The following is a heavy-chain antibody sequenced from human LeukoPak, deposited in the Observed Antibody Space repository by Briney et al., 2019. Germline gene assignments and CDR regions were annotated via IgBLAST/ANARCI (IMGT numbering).Heavy chain of an antibody. CDR1: GGSISSGGYY. J-gene: IGHJ3*02. V-gene: IGHV4-30-2*01. CDR3: ARDGRFPSKRLHAFDI. CDR2: IYHSGST. D-gene: IGHD1-1*01. Sequence: PSETLSLTCTVSGGSISSGGYYWSWIRQPPGKGLEWIGYIYHSGSTYYNPSLKSRVTISVDRSKNQFSLKLSSVTAADTAVYYCARDGRFPSKRLHAFDIWGQGTMVTVSS.